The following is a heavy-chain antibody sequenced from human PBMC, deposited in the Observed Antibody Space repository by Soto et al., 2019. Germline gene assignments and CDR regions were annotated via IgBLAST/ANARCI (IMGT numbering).Heavy chain of an antibody. CDR3: AKDHIAYYDILTGYLNPNYYFDY. CDR1: GFTFSSYA. Sequence: EVQLLESGGGLVQPGGSLRLSCAASGFTFSSYAMSWVRQAPGKGLEWVSAISGSGESTYYAHSVKGRFTISRDNSKNTLYLQMNSLRAEDTAVYYCAKDHIAYYDILTGYLNPNYYFDYWGQGTLVTVSS. V-gene: IGHV3-23*01. D-gene: IGHD3-9*01. J-gene: IGHJ4*02. CDR2: ISGSGEST.